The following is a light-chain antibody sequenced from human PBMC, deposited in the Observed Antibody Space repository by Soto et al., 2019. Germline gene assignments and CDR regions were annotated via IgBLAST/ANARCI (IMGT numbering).Light chain of an antibody. CDR1: QSISTW. Sequence: IHRATSPSTLPASVGHRVAISYRDNQSISTWLAWYQQKLVKVPNLLIYKASRLETGVPSRFSGSGSGTEFTLTISFLQPDDFATYYCQQYNSYSPLTFGGGTKVDIK. CDR2: KAS. J-gene: IGKJ4*01. V-gene: IGKV1-5*03. CDR3: QQYNSYSPLT.